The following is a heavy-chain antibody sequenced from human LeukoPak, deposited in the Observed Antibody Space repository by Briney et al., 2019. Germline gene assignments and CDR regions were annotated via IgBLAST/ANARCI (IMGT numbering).Heavy chain of an antibody. CDR2: IYDGAGT. D-gene: IGHD3-16*02. V-gene: IGHV3-53*01. CDR1: GLTVSSNY. Sequence: PGGSLTLSCVASGLTVSSNYMSWVRQAPGKGLEWVSVIYDGAGTHYADSVKGRFTISRDISKNTVYLQMNSLRAEDTAVYYCARDGRLGELSTFDYWGQGTLVTVSS. J-gene: IGHJ4*02. CDR3: ARDGRLGELSTFDY.